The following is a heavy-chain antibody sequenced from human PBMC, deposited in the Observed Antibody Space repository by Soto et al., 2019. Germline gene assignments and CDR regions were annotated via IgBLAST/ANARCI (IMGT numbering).Heavy chain of an antibody. J-gene: IGHJ4*02. V-gene: IGHV3-23*01. D-gene: IGHD3-10*01. CDR1: GFTFSSYA. Sequence: EVQLLESGGGLVQPGGSLRLSCVASGFTFSSYAMSWVRQAPGKGLEWVSGISGRGGSTYYADSVKGRFTISRDSSTNTLYLQISSLRAEDTAVYFCAKDDRSSGGRVDYWGQGTLVTVSS. CDR3: AKDDRSSGGRVDY. CDR2: ISGRGGST.